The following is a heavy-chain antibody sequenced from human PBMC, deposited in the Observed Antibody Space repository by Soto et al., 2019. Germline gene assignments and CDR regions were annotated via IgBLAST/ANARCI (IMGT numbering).Heavy chain of an antibody. D-gene: IGHD3-3*01. CDR1: GFSFSTYA. Sequence: PGGSLRLSCAASGFSFSTYAMTWVRQAPGKGLEWVAVIWYDGSNKYYADSVKGRFTISRDNSKNTLYLQMNSLRAEDTAVYYCARDLSYTRQARDFWSGYYPGGYYYGMDVWGQGTTVTVSS. J-gene: IGHJ6*02. CDR2: IWYDGSNK. V-gene: IGHV3-33*08. CDR3: ARDLSYTRQARDFWSGYYPGGYYYGMDV.